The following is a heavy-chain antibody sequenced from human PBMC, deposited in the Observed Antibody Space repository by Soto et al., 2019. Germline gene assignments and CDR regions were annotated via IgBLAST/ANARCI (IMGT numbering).Heavy chain of an antibody. V-gene: IGHV4-59*03. CDR2: VHSSGST. D-gene: IGHD2-15*01. CDR3: ATYCSGGGCSSKSLDY. J-gene: IGHJ4*02. CDR1: GGSISGSF. Sequence: SETLSLTCTVSGGSISGSFWTWVRQPPGEGLEWIGYVHSSGSTSYNPSLKSRVTILVDTSKNQFSVKLSSVTAADTASYYCATYCSGGGCSSKSLDYWGQGALVTVSS.